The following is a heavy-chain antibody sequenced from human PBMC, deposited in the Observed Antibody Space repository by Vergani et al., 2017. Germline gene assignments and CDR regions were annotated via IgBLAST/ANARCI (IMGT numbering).Heavy chain of an antibody. V-gene: IGHV3-9*01. CDR3: VKDNDYDADGPFDL. Sequence: VEAGGGLVQPGGSLRLSCKASGFTFQAFAFHWVRQGSGRSLEWVSCIDRNYGVKNGNSFVGRFSISRDNAKKAVFLQMNNLRHEDTALYFCVKDNDYDADGPFDLWGRGTLVTVSS. CDR2: IDRNYGVK. J-gene: IGHJ2*01. D-gene: IGHD3-16*01. CDR1: GFTFQAFA.